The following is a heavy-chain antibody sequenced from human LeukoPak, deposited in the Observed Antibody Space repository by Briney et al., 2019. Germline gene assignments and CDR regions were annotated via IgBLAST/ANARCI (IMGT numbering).Heavy chain of an antibody. V-gene: IGHV4-39*01. J-gene: IGHJ5*02. D-gene: IGHD3-10*01. CDR3: ARHSGSGSESRPFDP. CDR1: GGSVTSGGFY. Sequence: PLETLSLTCSVSGGSVTSGGFYWGWLRQPPGKGPEWIATIYYTGSTYYNPSLKSRVTISIDTSKNQFSLRVTSVTATDTAVYHCARHSGSGSESRPFDPWGQGTLVTVSS. CDR2: IYYTGST.